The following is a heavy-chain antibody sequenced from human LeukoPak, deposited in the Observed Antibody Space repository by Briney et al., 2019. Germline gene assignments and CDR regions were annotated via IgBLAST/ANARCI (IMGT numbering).Heavy chain of an antibody. D-gene: IGHD5-12*01. CDR2: ISAYNGNT. Sequence: ASVKVSCKASGYTFTSYGISWVRQAPGQGLEWMGWISAYNGNTNYAQKLQGRVTLTRDMATSTDYMEVSSLRSEDTAVYYCARDNSLGDSAWWFDPWGQGTLVTVSS. CDR3: ARDNSLGDSAWWFDP. J-gene: IGHJ5*02. V-gene: IGHV1-18*01. CDR1: GYTFTSYG.